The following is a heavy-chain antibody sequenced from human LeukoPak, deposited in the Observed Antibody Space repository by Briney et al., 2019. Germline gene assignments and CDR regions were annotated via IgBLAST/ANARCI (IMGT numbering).Heavy chain of an antibody. Sequence: GGSLRLSCAVSGFTFSSYWMSWVRQAPGKGLEWVANIKQDGSEKYYVDSVKGRFTISRDNAKNSLHLQMNSLRAEDTAVYYCVKEVPYCSSTSCYTYFDYWGQGTLVTVSS. D-gene: IGHD2-2*02. V-gene: IGHV3-7*03. CDR2: IKQDGSEK. CDR3: VKEVPYCSSTSCYTYFDY. CDR1: GFTFSSYW. J-gene: IGHJ4*02.